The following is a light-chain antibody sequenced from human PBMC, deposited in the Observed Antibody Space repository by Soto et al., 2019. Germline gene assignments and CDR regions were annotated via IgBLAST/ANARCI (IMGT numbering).Light chain of an antibody. CDR2: EVS. Sequence: QSALTQPASVSGSPGQSITISCTGTSSDVGAYNHVSWYQHHPGKAPKLMIFEVSSRPSGVSYRFSGSKSGNTASLTISGLQAEEEADYYCCSYTSTSTRVFGTGTKLTVL. CDR3: CSYTSTSTRV. CDR1: SSDVGAYNH. J-gene: IGLJ1*01. V-gene: IGLV2-14*01.